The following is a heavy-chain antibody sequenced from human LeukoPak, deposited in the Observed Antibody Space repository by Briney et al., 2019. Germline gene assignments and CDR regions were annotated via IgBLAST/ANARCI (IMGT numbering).Heavy chain of an antibody. CDR2: IIPIFGTA. CDR1: GGTFSSYA. D-gene: IGHD3-22*01. Sequence: SVKVSCKASGGTFSSYAISWVRQAPGQGLEWMGGIIPIFGTANYAQKFQGRVTITTDESTSTAYMELSSLRSEDTAVYYCASASTYYYDSSGYYYGNAFDIWGQGTMVTVSS. CDR3: ASASTYYYDSSGYYYGNAFDI. V-gene: IGHV1-69*05. J-gene: IGHJ3*02.